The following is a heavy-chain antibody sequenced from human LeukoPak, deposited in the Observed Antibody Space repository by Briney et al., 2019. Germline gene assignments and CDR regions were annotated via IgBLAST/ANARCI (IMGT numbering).Heavy chain of an antibody. J-gene: IGHJ5*02. CDR3: ARDQRVDYGDYPYNWFDP. V-gene: IGHV4-30-2*01. Sequence: SETLSLTCTVSGGSISSGGYYWSWIRQPPGKGLEWIGYIYHSGSTYYNPSLKSRVTISVDRSKNQFSLKLSSVTAADTAVYYCARDQRVDYGDYPYNWFDPWGQGTLVTVSS. CDR1: GGSISSGGYY. CDR2: IYHSGST. D-gene: IGHD4-17*01.